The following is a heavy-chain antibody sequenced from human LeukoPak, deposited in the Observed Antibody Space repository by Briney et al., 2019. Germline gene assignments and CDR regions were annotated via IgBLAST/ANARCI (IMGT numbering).Heavy chain of an antibody. CDR3: AKARGYSYGYAFDI. Sequence: PGGSLRLSCPASGFTFSSYAMSWVRQAPGKGLEWVSAISGSGGNTYYADSVKGRFTISRDNSKNTLYLQMNSLRAEDTAVYYCAKARGYSYGYAFDIWGQGTMVTVSS. J-gene: IGHJ3*02. D-gene: IGHD5-18*01. CDR2: ISGSGGNT. V-gene: IGHV3-23*01. CDR1: GFTFSSYA.